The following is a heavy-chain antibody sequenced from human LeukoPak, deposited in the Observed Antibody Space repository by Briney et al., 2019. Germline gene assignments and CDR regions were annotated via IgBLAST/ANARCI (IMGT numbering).Heavy chain of an antibody. CDR2: ISSSGSTI. CDR1: GFTFSDYY. D-gene: IGHD6-13*01. J-gene: IGHJ6*03. Sequence: GGSLRLSCAASGFTFSDYYMSWIRQAPGKGLEWVSYISSSGSTIYYADSVKGRFTISRDNAKNSLYLQMNSLRAEDTAVYYCASAIAAAGVYYMDVWGKGTTVTVSS. CDR3: ASAIAAAGVYYMDV. V-gene: IGHV3-11*04.